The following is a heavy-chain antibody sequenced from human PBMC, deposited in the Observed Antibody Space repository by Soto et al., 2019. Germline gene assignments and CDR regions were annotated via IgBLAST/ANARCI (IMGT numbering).Heavy chain of an antibody. D-gene: IGHD1-26*01. Sequence: LRLSCAASGFTFDDYTMHWVRQAPGKGLEWVSGISWNSGSIGYADSVKGRFTISRDNAKNSLYLQMNSLRAEDTALYYCAKDIFELPNDAFAIWGQGTMVTVSS. CDR3: AKDIFELPNDAFAI. V-gene: IGHV3-9*01. J-gene: IGHJ3*02. CDR1: GFTFDDYT. CDR2: ISWNSGSI.